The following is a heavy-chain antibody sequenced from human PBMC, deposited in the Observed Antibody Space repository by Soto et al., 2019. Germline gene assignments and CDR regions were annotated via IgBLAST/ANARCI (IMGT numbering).Heavy chain of an antibody. J-gene: IGHJ4*02. CDR1: GYTFSSYV. V-gene: IGHV3-23*01. CDR3: ARSGDCSTGQCSSFDY. CDR2: VSGGGDGT. D-gene: IGHD2-8*01. Sequence: EVQLLESGGGLLQPGGCLRLSCAASGYTFSSYVMNWVRQAPGEGLEWVSTVSGGGDGTYYADSVKGRFTISRDDSKNTLYLQMNSLRADDTAVSFCARSGDCSTGQCSSFDYWGQGTLVTVSS.